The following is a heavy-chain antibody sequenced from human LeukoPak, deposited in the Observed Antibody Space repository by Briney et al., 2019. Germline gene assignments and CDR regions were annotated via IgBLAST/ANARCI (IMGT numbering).Heavy chain of an antibody. CDR2: INPNSGGT. D-gene: IGHD5-12*01. Sequence: ASVKVSCKTSGYTFSDYYIHWIRQAPGQGLEWVGWINPNSGGTNYAQKFQGRVTMTRDTSISTAYMELSRLRSDDTAVYYCARGGYSGYDFDYWGQGTLVTVSS. V-gene: IGHV1-2*02. CDR1: GYTFSDYY. J-gene: IGHJ4*02. CDR3: ARGGYSGYDFDY.